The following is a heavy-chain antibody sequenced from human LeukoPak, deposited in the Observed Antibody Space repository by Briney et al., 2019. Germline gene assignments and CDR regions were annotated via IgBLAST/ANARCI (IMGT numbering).Heavy chain of an antibody. D-gene: IGHD3-22*01. CDR2: IKSKTDGGTT. J-gene: IGHJ4*02. CDR3: TTGWYYYDSSGYEPYYFDY. Sequence: GGSLRLSCAASGFTFSNAWMSWVRQAPGKGLEWVGRIKSKTDGGTTDYAAPVKGRFTISRDDSKNTLYLQMNSLKTEDTAVYYCTTGWYYYDSSGYEPYYFDYWGQGTLVTVSS. CDR1: GFTFSNAW. V-gene: IGHV3-15*01.